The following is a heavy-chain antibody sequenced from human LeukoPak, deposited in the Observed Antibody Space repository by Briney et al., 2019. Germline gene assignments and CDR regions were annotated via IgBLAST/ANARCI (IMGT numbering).Heavy chain of an antibody. CDR1: GYTFTSYG. CDR2: ISAYNGNT. CDR3: ARDRSTGPFGTWDYYYMDV. D-gene: IGHD1-1*01. Sequence: ASVKVSCKASGYTFTSYGISWVRQAPGQGLEWMGWISAYNGNTNYAQKLQGRVTMTTDTSTSTAYMELRSLRSGDTAVYYCARDRSTGPFGTWDYYYMDVWGKGTTVTVSS. J-gene: IGHJ6*03. V-gene: IGHV1-18*01.